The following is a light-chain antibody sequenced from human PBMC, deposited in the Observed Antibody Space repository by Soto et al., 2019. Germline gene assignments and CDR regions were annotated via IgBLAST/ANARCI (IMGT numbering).Light chain of an antibody. CDR2: DAS. CDR1: QSVSGF. J-gene: IGKJ5*01. V-gene: IGKV3-11*01. CDR3: QQRSNWFT. Sequence: EIVYIHGRRIMSLSPGERATLSCRASQSVSGFLAWYQKKPGQAPRLLFYDASKRATGIPARFSGSGSGTDFTLTISILEPEDFADYYCQQRSNWFTFGLGTPVEMK.